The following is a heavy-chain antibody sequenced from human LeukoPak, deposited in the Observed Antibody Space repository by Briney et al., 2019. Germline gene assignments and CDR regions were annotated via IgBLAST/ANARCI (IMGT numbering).Heavy chain of an antibody. Sequence: SEALSLTCTVSGGSISSYYWSWIRQPPAKGLEWIGYIYYSGSTNYNPSLKSRVTISVDTSKNQFSLKLSSVTAADTAVYYCARQLYYDILTGYFDYWGQGTLVTVSS. V-gene: IGHV4-59*08. CDR1: GGSISSYY. CDR2: IYYSGST. D-gene: IGHD3-9*01. J-gene: IGHJ4*02. CDR3: ARQLYYDILTGYFDY.